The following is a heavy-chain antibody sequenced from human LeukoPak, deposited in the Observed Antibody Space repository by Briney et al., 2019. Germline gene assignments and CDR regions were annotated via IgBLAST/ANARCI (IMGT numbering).Heavy chain of an antibody. CDR1: GFTFRSYR. Sequence: GGSLRLSCAAPGFTFRSYRMNWVRQAPGKGLGWVSSISSSGSYIYYADSVKGRFTISRDNAKNSLYLQMNRLRAEDTAVFHSARTYSGSYPAAFDIWGEATMVTVSS. J-gene: IGHJ3*02. D-gene: IGHD1-26*01. CDR2: ISSSGSYI. V-gene: IGHV3-21*01. CDR3: ARTYSGSYPAAFDI.